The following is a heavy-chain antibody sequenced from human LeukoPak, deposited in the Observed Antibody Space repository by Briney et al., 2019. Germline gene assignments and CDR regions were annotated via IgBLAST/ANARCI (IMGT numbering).Heavy chain of an antibody. V-gene: IGHV1-18*01. D-gene: IGHD4-11*01. CDR2: ISAYNGNT. CDR1: GYTFTSYD. Sequence: ASVKVSCKASGYTFTSYDISWVRQAPGQGLEWMGWISAYNGNTNYAQKLQGRVTMTTDTSTSTAYMELRSLRSDDTAVYYCARDRSIEGYSIYYFDYWGQGTLVTVSS. CDR3: ARDRSIEGYSIYYFDY. J-gene: IGHJ4*02.